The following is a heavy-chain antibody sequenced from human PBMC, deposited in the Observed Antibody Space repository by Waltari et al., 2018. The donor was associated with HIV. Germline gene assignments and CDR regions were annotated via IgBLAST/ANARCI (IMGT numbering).Heavy chain of an antibody. Sequence: QVQLVQSGAEVKKPGASVKVSCKASGYTFTSYYMHWVRQAPGQGLEWMGIINPRGGSTSYAQKFQGRVTMTRDTSTSTVYMELRSLRSEDTAVYYCARGASYYGSGSYTRNWFDPWGQGTLVTVSS. CDR1: GYTFTSYY. CDR2: INPRGGST. D-gene: IGHD3-10*01. V-gene: IGHV1-46*01. J-gene: IGHJ5*02. CDR3: ARGASYYGSGSYTRNWFDP.